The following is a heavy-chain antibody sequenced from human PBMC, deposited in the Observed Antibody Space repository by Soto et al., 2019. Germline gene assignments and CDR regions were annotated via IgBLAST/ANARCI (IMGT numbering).Heavy chain of an antibody. V-gene: IGHV3-7*01. Sequence: GGSLRLSCAASGFTLSSYWMTWVRQAPGKGLEWVANIKQDGSEKYYVDYVKGRLTISRDNAKNSLYLQMNSLRAEDTAVYYCAREKGQRAAFDFWGQGTQVTVSS. CDR3: AREKGQRAAFDF. J-gene: IGHJ4*02. CDR2: IKQDGSEK. D-gene: IGHD6-25*01. CDR1: GFTLSSYW.